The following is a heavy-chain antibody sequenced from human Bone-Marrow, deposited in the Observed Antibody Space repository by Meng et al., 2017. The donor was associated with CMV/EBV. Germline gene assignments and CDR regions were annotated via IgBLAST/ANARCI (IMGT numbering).Heavy chain of an antibody. J-gene: IGHJ3*02. D-gene: IGHD1/OR15-1a*01. V-gene: IGHV3-21*01. CDR2: ISSSSSYI. CDR3: AREGTADDAFDI. Sequence: LSLTCAASGFTFSSYEMNWVRQAPGKGLEWVSSISSSSSYIYYADSVKGRFTISRDNAKNSLYLQMNSLRAEDTAVYYCAREGTADDAFDIWGQGTMVTVSS. CDR1: GFTFSSYE.